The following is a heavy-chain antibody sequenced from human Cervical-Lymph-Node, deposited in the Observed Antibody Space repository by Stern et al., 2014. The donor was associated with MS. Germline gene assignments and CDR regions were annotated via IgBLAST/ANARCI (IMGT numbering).Heavy chain of an antibody. D-gene: IGHD2-21*01. Sequence: VQLVESGPGLVKPSETLSLTCTVSGAGASISSYYWSWIRQPPGQGLECIGYIYYSGSTVYNPSLKSRVTISVDMSKNQFSLKLTSVTAADTAVYYCASLRFDFGGSDYWGQGTLVTVSS. CDR1: GAGASISSYY. CDR3: ASLRFDFGGSDY. V-gene: IGHV4-59*01. CDR2: IYYSGST. J-gene: IGHJ4*02.